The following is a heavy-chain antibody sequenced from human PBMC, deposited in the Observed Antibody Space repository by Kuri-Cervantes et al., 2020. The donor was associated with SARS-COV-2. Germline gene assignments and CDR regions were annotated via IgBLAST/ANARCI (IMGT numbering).Heavy chain of an antibody. CDR1: GGTFSSYA. Sequence: SVKVSCKASGGTFSSYAISWVRQAPGQGLEWMGGIIPIFGTANYAQKFQGRVTITADESTSTAYMELSSLRSEDTAVYYCARWWSGTDYYYGMDVWGQGTTVTVSS. J-gene: IGHJ6*02. CDR3: ARWWSGTDYYYGMDV. D-gene: IGHD2-15*01. V-gene: IGHV1-69*13. CDR2: IIPIFGTA.